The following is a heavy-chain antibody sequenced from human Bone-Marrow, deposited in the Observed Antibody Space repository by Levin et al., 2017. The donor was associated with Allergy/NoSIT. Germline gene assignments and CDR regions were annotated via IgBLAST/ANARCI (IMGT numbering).Heavy chain of an antibody. D-gene: IGHD2-21*01. J-gene: IGHJ6*03. Sequence: SVKVSCKASGGTFSNSPFFWVRQAPGQGLEWMGRVIPTLDIANSAQKFQGRLTMTADTSTSIVYMELNSLMSEDTAVYFCARLFRGYMDVWGKGTTVAVSS. CDR3: ARLFRGYMDV. CDR1: GGTFSNSP. V-gene: IGHV1-69*02. CDR2: VIPTLDIA.